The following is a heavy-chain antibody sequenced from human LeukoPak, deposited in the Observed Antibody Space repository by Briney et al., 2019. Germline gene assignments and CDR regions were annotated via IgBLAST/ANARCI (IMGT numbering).Heavy chain of an antibody. D-gene: IGHD3-22*01. CDR3: AKARYCYDSSGYHR. V-gene: IGHV3-23*01. J-gene: IGHJ4*02. Sequence: PGGSLRLSCAASGFTFSSYGMSWVRQAPGKGLEWVSAISGSGGSTYYADSVKGRFTISRDNSKNTLYLQMNSLRAEDTAVYYCAKARYCYDSSGYHRWGQGTLVTVSS. CDR1: GFTFSSYG. CDR2: ISGSGGST.